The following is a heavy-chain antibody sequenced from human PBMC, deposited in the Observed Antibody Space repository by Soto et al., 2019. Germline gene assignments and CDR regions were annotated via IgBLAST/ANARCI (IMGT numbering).Heavy chain of an antibody. CDR3: ARRLTVVPLAFDL. D-gene: IGHD3-10*01. CDR2: IYWNDDT. CDR1: GFSLTTSGLG. J-gene: IGHJ3*01. V-gene: IGHV2-5*01. Sequence: QITLKESGPTLVKPTQTLTLTCTFSGFSLTTSGLGVGWIRQPPGKALEWLALIYWNDDTRYSPSLKNRVTITTDTSKNQVVLTMTDMDPVDTATYYCARRLTVVPLAFDLWGQGTMVTVSS.